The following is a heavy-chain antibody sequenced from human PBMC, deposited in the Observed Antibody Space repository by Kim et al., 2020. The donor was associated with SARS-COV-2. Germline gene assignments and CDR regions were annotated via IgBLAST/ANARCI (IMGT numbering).Heavy chain of an antibody. D-gene: IGHD6-13*01. V-gene: IGHV1-69*01. Sequence: ANYAQKFQGRVTITADESTSTAYMELSSLRSEDTAVYYCARRKAAGFFDYWGQGTLVTVSS. CDR2: A. CDR3: ARRKAAGFFDY. J-gene: IGHJ4*02.